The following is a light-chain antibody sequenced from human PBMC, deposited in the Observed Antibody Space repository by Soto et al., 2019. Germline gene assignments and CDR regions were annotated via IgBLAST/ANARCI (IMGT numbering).Light chain of an antibody. Sequence: PGERATLSCRASQRVRTYLAWYQQKPGQAPRLLIYDASSRATGIPARFSGSGSGTDFTLTISSLEPEDFAVYYCQQRSDWPPITFGQGTRLEIK. CDR2: DAS. J-gene: IGKJ5*01. CDR1: QRVRTY. CDR3: QQRSDWPPIT. V-gene: IGKV3-11*01.